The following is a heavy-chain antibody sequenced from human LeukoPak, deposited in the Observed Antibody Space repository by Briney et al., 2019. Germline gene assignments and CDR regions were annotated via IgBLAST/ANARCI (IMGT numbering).Heavy chain of an antibody. V-gene: IGHV3-33*01. CDR3: TRDISSSRFDF. CDR1: GFTFRSYG. Sequence: GRSLRLSCAASGFTFRSYGMHWARQAPGKGLEWVAVIWYDGSNKYYADSVEGRFIISRDNSKSTLYLQMDSLRAEDTAVYFCTRDISSSRFDFWGQGTQVIVSS. J-gene: IGHJ4*02. D-gene: IGHD6-6*01. CDR2: IWYDGSNK.